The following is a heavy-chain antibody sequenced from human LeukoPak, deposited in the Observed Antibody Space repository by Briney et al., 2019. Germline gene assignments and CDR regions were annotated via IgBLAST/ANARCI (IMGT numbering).Heavy chain of an antibody. V-gene: IGHV3-33*01. Sequence: PGRSLRLSCAASGFTFSSYGMHWVRQAPGKGLERVAVIWYDGSNKYYADSVKGRFTISRDNSKNTLYLQMNSLRAEDTAVYYCARDRVRYCSGGSCYNFDYWGQGTLVTVSS. J-gene: IGHJ4*02. CDR1: GFTFSSYG. CDR2: IWYDGSNK. CDR3: ARDRVRYCSGGSCYNFDY. D-gene: IGHD2-15*01.